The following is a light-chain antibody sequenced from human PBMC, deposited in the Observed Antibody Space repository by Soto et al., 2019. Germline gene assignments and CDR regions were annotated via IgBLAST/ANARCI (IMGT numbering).Light chain of an antibody. Sequence: QSVLTQSPSASASLGASVKLTCTLSSGHSRYSIAWHQQQPEKGPRYLMKLISDGSHTKGDGISDRFSGSSSGAERYLTISSLQSEDEADYYCQTWGTGYSVFGGGTKVTVL. CDR2: LISDGSH. CDR3: QTWGTGYSV. J-gene: IGLJ2*01. V-gene: IGLV4-69*01. CDR1: SGHSRYS.